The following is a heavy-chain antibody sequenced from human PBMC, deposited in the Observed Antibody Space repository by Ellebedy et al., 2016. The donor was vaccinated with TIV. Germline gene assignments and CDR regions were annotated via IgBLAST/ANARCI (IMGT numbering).Heavy chain of an antibody. V-gene: IGHV4-39*01. J-gene: IGHJ5*02. CDR3: ASHMVRESTWFDP. Sequence: MPSETLSLTCTVSGGSISSSSYYWGWTRQPPGKGLEWIGSIYYSGSTYYNPSLKSRVTISVHTAKNQFSLKLSSVTAADTAVYYCASHMVRESTWFDPWGQGTLVTVSS. D-gene: IGHD3-10*01. CDR2: IYYSGST. CDR1: GGSISSSSYY.